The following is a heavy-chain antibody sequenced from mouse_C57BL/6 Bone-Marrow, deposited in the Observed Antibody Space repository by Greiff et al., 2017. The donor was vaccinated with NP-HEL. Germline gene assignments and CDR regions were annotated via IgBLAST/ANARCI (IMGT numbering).Heavy chain of an antibody. CDR2: IDPSDSYT. CDR3: ARDYYGSSYADY. Sequence: VKLQQPGAELVMPGASVKLSCKASGYTFTSYWMHWVKQRPGQGLEWIGEIDPSDSYTNYNQKFKGKSTLTVDKSSSTAYMQLSSLTSEDSAVYYCARDYYGSSYADYWGQGTTLTVSS. CDR1: GYTFTSYW. D-gene: IGHD1-1*01. V-gene: IGHV1-69*01. J-gene: IGHJ2*01.